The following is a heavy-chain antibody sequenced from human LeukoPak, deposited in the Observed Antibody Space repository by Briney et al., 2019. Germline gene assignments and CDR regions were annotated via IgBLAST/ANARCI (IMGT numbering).Heavy chain of an antibody. CDR1: GFTFSSYS. D-gene: IGHD3-16*01. Sequence: GGSLRLSCAASGFTFSSYSMNWVRQAPGKGLEWVSYISSSSSTIYYADSVRGRFTISRDNAKNSLYLQMNSLGDEDTAVYYCARDDDYVWGSYTYYFDYWGQGTLVTVSS. CDR3: ARDDDYVWGSYTYYFDY. V-gene: IGHV3-48*02. CDR2: ISSSSSTI. J-gene: IGHJ4*02.